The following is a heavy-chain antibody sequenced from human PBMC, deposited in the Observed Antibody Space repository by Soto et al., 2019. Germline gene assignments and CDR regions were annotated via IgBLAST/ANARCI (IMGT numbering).Heavy chain of an antibody. CDR2: INHSGST. V-gene: IGHV4-34*01. Sequence: PSETLSLTCAVYGGSFSGYYWSWIRQPPGKGLEWIGEINHSGSTNYNPSLKSRVTISVDTSKNQFSLKLSSVTAADTAVYYCARERSGYDYRFDYWGQGTLVTVSS. CDR3: ARERSGYDYRFDY. D-gene: IGHD5-12*01. J-gene: IGHJ4*02. CDR1: GGSFSGYY.